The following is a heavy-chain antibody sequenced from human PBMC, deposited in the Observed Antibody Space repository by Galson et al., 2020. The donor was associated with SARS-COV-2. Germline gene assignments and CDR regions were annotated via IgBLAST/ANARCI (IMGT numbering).Heavy chain of an antibody. CDR2: TYYRSKWSS. CDR3: ARSPGVTVARTMDV. Sequence: SQTLSLTCDISGDSVSSNSAAWNWIRQSPSRGLDWLGRTYYRSKWSSDYAVSVKSRISINADASKNQFSLQLKSVIPEDTAVYYCARSPGVTVARTMDVWGQGTTVTVSS. V-gene: IGHV6-1*01. CDR1: GDSVSSNSAA. J-gene: IGHJ6*02. D-gene: IGHD6-19*01.